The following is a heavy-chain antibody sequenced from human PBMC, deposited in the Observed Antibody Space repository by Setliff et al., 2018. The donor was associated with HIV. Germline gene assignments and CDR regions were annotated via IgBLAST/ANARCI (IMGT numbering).Heavy chain of an antibody. CDR1: GYTFTSYD. D-gene: IGHD1-26*01. CDR2: MNPKSGNT. J-gene: IGHJ4*02. Sequence: ASVKVSCKASGYTFTSYDFNWVRQATGQGLEWMGWMNPKSGNTGYAQKFQGRVIMTRSTSKTTAYMELSSLRSQDTAVYYCASGSHGEGATDYWGLGTLVTVSS. V-gene: IGHV1-8*02. CDR3: ASGSHGEGATDY.